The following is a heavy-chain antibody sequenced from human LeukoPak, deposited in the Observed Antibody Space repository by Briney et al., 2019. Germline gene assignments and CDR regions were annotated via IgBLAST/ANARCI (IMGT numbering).Heavy chain of an antibody. CDR2: IIPIFGTA. Sequence: GASVKVSCKASGGTFSSYAISWVRQAPGQGLEWMGGIIPIFGTADYAQKFQGRVTITADESTSTAYMELSSLRSEDTAVYYCARAYITMVRGATYYYYMDVWGKGTTVTISS. CDR3: ARAYITMVRGATYYYYMDV. D-gene: IGHD3-10*01. CDR1: GGTFSSYA. J-gene: IGHJ6*03. V-gene: IGHV1-69*13.